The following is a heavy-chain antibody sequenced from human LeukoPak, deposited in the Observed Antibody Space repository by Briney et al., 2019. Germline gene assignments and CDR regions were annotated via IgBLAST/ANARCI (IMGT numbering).Heavy chain of an antibody. J-gene: IGHJ3*02. D-gene: IGHD2-2*01. V-gene: IGHV1-18*01. CDR3: ARGRTRCRSTSCYADAFDI. Sequence: GASVRVSCKASGYTFTSYGISWVRQAPGQGLEWMGWISAYNGNTNYAQKLQGRVTMTTDTSTSTAYTELRSLRSDDTAVYYCARGRTRCRSTSCYADAFDIWGQGTMVTVSS. CDR2: ISAYNGNT. CDR1: GYTFTSYG.